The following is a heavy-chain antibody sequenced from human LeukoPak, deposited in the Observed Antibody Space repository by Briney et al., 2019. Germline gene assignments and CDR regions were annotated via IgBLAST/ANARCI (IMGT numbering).Heavy chain of an antibody. CDR1: GGSFSGYY. D-gene: IGHD5-18*01. J-gene: IGHJ5*02. CDR3: ARAHTAIDP. Sequence: PSETLSLTCAVYGGSFSGYYWSWIRQPPGKGLEWIGEINHSGSTNYNPSLKSRVTISGDTSKNQFSLKLSSVTAADTAVYYCARAHTAIDPWGQGTLVTVSS. V-gene: IGHV4-34*01. CDR2: INHSGST.